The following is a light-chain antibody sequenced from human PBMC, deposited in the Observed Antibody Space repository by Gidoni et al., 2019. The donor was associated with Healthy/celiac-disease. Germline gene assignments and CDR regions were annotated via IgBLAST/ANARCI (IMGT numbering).Light chain of an antibody. J-gene: IGKJ1*01. CDR3: MQALQTPRT. CDR1: QRLMHRNGYNY. CDR2: LGS. Sequence: IVMTQSPLSLPVTPGEPSSIYCRSSQRLMHRNGYNYLDWYLQKPGQSPQLLIYLGSNRASGVPDRFSGSGSGTDFTLKISRVEAEDVGVYYCMQALQTPRTFGQGTKVEIK. V-gene: IGKV2-28*01.